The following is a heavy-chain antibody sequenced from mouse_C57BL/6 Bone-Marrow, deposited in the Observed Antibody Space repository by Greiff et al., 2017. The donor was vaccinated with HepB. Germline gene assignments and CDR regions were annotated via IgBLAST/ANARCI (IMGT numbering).Heavy chain of an antibody. D-gene: IGHD2-4*01. CDR3: ARVDDYDWGWYFDV. J-gene: IGHJ1*03. CDR1: GFTFSDYY. CDR2: INYDGSST. V-gene: IGHV5-16*01. Sequence: EVNVVESEGGLVQPGSSMKLSCTASGFTFSDYYMAWVRQVPEKGLEWVANINYDGSSTYYLDSLKSRFIISRDNAKNILYLQMSSLKSEDTATYYCARVDDYDWGWYFDVWGTGTTVTVSS.